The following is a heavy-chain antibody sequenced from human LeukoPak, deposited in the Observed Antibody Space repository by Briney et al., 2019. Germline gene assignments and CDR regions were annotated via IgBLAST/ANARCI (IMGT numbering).Heavy chain of an antibody. D-gene: IGHD3-10*01. CDR1: GFTVSSNY. J-gene: IGHJ5*02. CDR3: ARDASPAAYNGNWFDP. CDR2: ISRSGSTI. V-gene: IGHV3-11*01. Sequence: GGSLRLSCAASGFTVSSNYMSWVRQAPGKGLECVSYISRSGSTISYADSVKGRFTISRDNAKNSLYLQMNSLRAEDTAVYFCARDASPAAYNGNWFDPWGQGTLVTVSS.